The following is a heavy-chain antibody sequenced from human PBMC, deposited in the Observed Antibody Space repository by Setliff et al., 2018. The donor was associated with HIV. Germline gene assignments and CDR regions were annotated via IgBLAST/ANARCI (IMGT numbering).Heavy chain of an antibody. D-gene: IGHD2-8*01. CDR3: ASGSGYCNKGVCYIGVHRTPDKYYFDS. V-gene: IGHV1-69*05. Sequence: SVKVSCKASGDTFSNYAITWVRQAPGQGLEWMGGINPLFGTTNYAHNFQGRLTITTDQIMSTAYMELTSLRSEDTAVYYCASGSGYCNKGVCYIGVHRTPDKYYFDSWGQGTLVTVSS. CDR2: INPLFGTT. CDR1: GDTFSNYA. J-gene: IGHJ4*02.